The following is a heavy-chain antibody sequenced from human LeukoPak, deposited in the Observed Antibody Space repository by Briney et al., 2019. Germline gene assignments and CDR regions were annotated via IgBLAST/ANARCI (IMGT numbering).Heavy chain of an antibody. D-gene: IGHD1-26*01. CDR3: AKATGVVGSYYGNYFDY. Sequence: PGGSLRLSCAASGFTFSSYGMHWVRQAPGKGLEWVAFIRYDGSNKYYADSVKGRFTISRDNSKNTLYLQMNSLRAEDTAVYYCAKATGVVGSYYGNYFDYWGQGTLVTVSS. V-gene: IGHV3-30*02. CDR1: GFTFSSYG. J-gene: IGHJ4*02. CDR2: IRYDGSNK.